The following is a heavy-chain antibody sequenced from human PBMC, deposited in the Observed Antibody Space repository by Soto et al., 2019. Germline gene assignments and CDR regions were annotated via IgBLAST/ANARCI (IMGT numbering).Heavy chain of an antibody. J-gene: IGHJ3*02. CDR3: ARARIGYCSGVSCYSGAFDI. Sequence: QVQLVQSGAEVKKPGASVKVSCKASGYTFTSYGISWVRQAPGQGLEWMGWISAYNGNTNYVQKLQGRVTMTTDTSTSTAYMELRSLRSDDTAVYYCARARIGYCSGVSCYSGAFDIWGQGTMVTVSS. V-gene: IGHV1-18*01. D-gene: IGHD2-15*01. CDR1: GYTFTSYG. CDR2: ISAYNGNT.